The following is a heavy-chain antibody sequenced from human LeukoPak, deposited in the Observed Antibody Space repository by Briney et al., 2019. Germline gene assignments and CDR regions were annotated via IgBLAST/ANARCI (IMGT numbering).Heavy chain of an antibody. CDR3: ARAYYDSSGSLDY. D-gene: IGHD3-22*01. Sequence: KTSGTLSLTCAVSGGSISSSNWWSWVRQPPGKGLEWIGYIYYSGSTNYNPSLKSRVTISVDTSKNQFSLKLSSVTAADTAVYYCARAYYDSSGSLDYWGQGTLVTVSS. CDR1: GGSISSSNW. J-gene: IGHJ4*02. V-gene: IGHV4-4*02. CDR2: IYYSGST.